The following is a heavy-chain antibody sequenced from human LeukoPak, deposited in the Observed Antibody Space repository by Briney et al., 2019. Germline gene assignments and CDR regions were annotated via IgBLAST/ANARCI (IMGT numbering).Heavy chain of an antibody. J-gene: IGHJ6*03. D-gene: IGHD2/OR15-2a*01. CDR3: ATRGRDESFFSFASPCMDV. Sequence: GRSLRLSCAASGFTFSSYGMHWVRQAPGKGLEWLASMRSDGTNKYHADSVKGRFTISRDNSKDTLYLQMNGLRVEDTAVYYCATRGRDESFFSFASPCMDVWGKGPTVTVSS. V-gene: IGHV3-30*02. CDR1: GFTFSSYG. CDR2: MRSDGTNK.